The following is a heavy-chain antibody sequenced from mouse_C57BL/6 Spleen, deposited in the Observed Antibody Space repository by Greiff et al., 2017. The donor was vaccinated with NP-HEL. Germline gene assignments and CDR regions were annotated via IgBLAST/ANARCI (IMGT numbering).Heavy chain of an antibody. CDR3: ARGDYGEGYFDY. Sequence: EVQLQESGGGLVKPGGSLKLSCAASGFTFSSYAMSWVRQTPEKRLEWVATISDGGSYTYYPDNVKGRFTISRDNAKNNLYLQMSHLKSEDTAMYYCARGDYGEGYFDYWGKGTTLTVSS. CDR2: ISDGGSYT. CDR1: GFTFSSYA. D-gene: IGHD2-4*01. V-gene: IGHV5-4*01. J-gene: IGHJ2*01.